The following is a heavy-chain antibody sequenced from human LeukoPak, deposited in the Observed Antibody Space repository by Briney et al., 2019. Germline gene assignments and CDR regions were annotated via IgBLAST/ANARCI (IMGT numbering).Heavy chain of an antibody. CDR3: ATAVVVVPAVKSWRSDAFDI. D-gene: IGHD2-2*01. V-gene: IGHV1-24*01. CDR1: GYTLTELS. J-gene: IGHJ3*02. CDR2: FDPEDGET. Sequence: GASVKVSCKVSGYTLTELSMHWVRQAPGKGLEWMGGFDPEDGETIYAQKFQGRVTMTEDTSTDTAYMELSSLRSEDTAVYYCATAVVVVPAVKSWRSDAFDIWGQGTMVTVSS.